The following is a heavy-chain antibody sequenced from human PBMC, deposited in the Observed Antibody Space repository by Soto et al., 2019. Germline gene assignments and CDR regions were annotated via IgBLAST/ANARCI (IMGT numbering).Heavy chain of an antibody. D-gene: IGHD2-15*01. Sequence: QVQLVQSGAEVKKPGASVKVSCKASGYTFTGYYMHWVRQAPGQGLEWMGWINPNSGGTNYAQKFQGRVTMTRDTSISTAYMELSRLRSDDTAVYYCARDPCSGVSCYPSGWFDPWGQGTLVTVSS. V-gene: IGHV1-2*02. CDR2: INPNSGGT. J-gene: IGHJ5*02. CDR1: GYTFTGYY. CDR3: ARDPCSGVSCYPSGWFDP.